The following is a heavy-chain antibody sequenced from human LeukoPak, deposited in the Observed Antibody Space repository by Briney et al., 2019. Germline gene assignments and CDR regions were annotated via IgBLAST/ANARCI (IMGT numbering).Heavy chain of an antibody. CDR2: ISGSSYHI. J-gene: IGHJ1*01. Sequence: GGSLRLSCAASGFTFSTCSMKWVRQAPGKALEWVSSISGSSYHIYYADSVKGRFTISRDNANNLLYLQMNSLRAEDTAVYYCARDPPSFQHWGQGTLVTVSS. CDR3: ARDPPSFQH. CDR1: GFTFSTCS. V-gene: IGHV3-21*01.